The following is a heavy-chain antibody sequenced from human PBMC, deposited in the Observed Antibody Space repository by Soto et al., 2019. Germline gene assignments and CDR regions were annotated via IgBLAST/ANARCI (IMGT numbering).Heavy chain of an antibody. V-gene: IGHV3-33*01. Sequence: QVQLVGSGGGVVQPGRSLRLSCAASGFPFSSYGMHWVRQGPGKGLDWVAVIWYDGSNKDYADSVKGRFTISRDNSKNTLYLQMNNLRADDTAVYYCASSINWGQGTLVTVSS. CDR2: IWYDGSNK. CDR1: GFPFSSYG. J-gene: IGHJ4*02. CDR3: ASSIN.